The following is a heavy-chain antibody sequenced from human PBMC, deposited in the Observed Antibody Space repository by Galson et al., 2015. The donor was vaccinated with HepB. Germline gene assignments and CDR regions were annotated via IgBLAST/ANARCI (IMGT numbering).Heavy chain of an antibody. CDR2: ISYDGSNK. CDR3: ARDQGSGWTLGPY. V-gene: IGHV3-30-3*01. D-gene: IGHD6-19*01. Sequence: SLRLSCAASGFTFSSYAMHWVRQAPGKGLEWVAVISYDGSNKYYADSVKGRFTISRDNSKNTLYLQMNSLRAEDTAVYYCARDQGSGWTLGPYWGQGTLVTVSS. J-gene: IGHJ4*02. CDR1: GFTFSSYA.